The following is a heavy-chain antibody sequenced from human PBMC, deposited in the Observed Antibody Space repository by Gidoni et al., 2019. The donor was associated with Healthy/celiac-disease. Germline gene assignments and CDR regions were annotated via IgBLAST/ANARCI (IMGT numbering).Heavy chain of an antibody. J-gene: IGHJ6*02. Sequence: QVQLVESGGGVVQPGRSLRLSCAASGFTFSSYGMHWVRQAPGKGLEWVAVISYDGSNKYYADSVKGRFTISRDNSKNTLYLQMNSLRAEDTAVYYCAKDLSHGSSSGLYYYYGMDVWGQGTTVTVSS. D-gene: IGHD6-6*01. V-gene: IGHV3-30*18. CDR2: ISYDGSNK. CDR1: GFTFSSYG. CDR3: AKDLSHGSSSGLYYYYGMDV.